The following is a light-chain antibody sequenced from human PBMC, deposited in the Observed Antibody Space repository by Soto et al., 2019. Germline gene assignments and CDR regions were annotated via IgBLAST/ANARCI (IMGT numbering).Light chain of an antibody. CDR1: PSIGIW. CDR3: QQYRDYSWT. J-gene: IGKJ1*01. Sequence: IQMTQSPSTVSASVGDRVAISCRASPSIGIWLAWYQQKPGKAPRFLIYTASTLLGGVPSRFSGSGSGTEFTLTISSLQPDDFATYYCQQYRDYSWTFGQGTKVEIK. CDR2: TAS. V-gene: IGKV1-5*03.